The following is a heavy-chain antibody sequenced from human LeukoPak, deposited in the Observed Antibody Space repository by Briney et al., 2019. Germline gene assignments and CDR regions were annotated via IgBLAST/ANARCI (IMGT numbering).Heavy chain of an antibody. CDR1: GFTVSSNY. J-gene: IGHJ6*03. Sequence: GGSLRLSCAASGFTVSSNYMSWVRQAPGKGLEWVSVIYSGGSTYYADSVKGRFTISRDNSKNTLYLQMNSLRAEDTAVYYCAKDRSGYDSYYYYMDVWGKGTTVTVSS. V-gene: IGHV3-53*01. CDR3: AKDRSGYDSYYYYMDV. D-gene: IGHD5-12*01. CDR2: IYSGGST.